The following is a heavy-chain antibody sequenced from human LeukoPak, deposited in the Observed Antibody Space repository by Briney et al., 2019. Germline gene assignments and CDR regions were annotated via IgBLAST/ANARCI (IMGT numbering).Heavy chain of an antibody. CDR1: GFTFSSYA. V-gene: IGHV3-23*01. Sequence: PGGSLRLSCAASGFTFSSYAMSWVRQAPGKGLEWVSAISNSHSTYYADSVKGRFTISTDNSRSTLYLQMNSLRAEDTAVYYCAKDRPDGGSWYLIDYWGQGTLVTVSS. CDR3: AKDRPDGGSWYLIDY. D-gene: IGHD6-13*01. J-gene: IGHJ4*02. CDR2: ISNSHST.